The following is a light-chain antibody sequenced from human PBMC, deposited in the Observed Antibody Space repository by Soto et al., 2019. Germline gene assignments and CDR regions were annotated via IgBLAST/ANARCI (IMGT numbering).Light chain of an antibody. CDR3: QHYGGSQGT. Sequence: EIVLTQSPGTLSLSPGERATLSCRASQSVASSSIAWYQQKLGQAPRLLIYGASNRATGIPDGFSGSGSGTDFTLTFSRLDPEDFAVYYCQHYGGSQGTFGQGTKVEIK. V-gene: IGKV3-20*01. CDR1: QSVASSS. CDR2: GAS. J-gene: IGKJ1*01.